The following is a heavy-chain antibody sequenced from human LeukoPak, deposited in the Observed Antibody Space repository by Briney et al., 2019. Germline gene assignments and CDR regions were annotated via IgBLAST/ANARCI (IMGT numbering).Heavy chain of an antibody. V-gene: IGHV1-8*01. CDR2: MNPNSGNT. J-gene: IGHJ4*02. D-gene: IGHD5-12*01. CDR3: ARDIVATIPYFDY. CDR1: GYTFTSYD. Sequence: ASVKVSCKASGYTFTSYDINWVRQATGQGLEWMGWMNPNSGNTGYAQKFQGRVTMTRNTSIGTAYMELSSLRSEDTAVYYCARDIVATIPYFDYWGQGTLVTVSS.